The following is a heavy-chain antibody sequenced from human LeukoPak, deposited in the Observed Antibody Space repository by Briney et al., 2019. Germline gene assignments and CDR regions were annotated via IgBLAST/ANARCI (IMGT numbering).Heavy chain of an antibody. CDR3: AKNGDRGAYCSGGTCYPYYYYYMDV. Sequence: GGSLRLSCAASGFTFRSYWMTWVRQAPGKGLDWVASMKQDGSEKYYVDSVKGRFTISRDNAKNSLYLQMNSLRAEDTAIYYCAKNGDRGAYCSGGTCYPYYYYYMDVWGKGTTVTISS. D-gene: IGHD2-15*01. CDR1: GFTFRSYW. CDR2: MKQDGSEK. J-gene: IGHJ6*03. V-gene: IGHV3-7*03.